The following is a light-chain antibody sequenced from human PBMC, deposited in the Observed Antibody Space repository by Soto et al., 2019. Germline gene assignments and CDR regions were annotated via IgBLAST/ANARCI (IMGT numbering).Light chain of an antibody. CDR2: AAS. CDR1: RSISNY. V-gene: IGKV1-39*01. CDR3: QQSFSTPRT. J-gene: IGKJ1*01. Sequence: DIQMTQSPSSLSASVGDRVTITCRASRSISNYLNWYQQKPGKAPNLLIYAASSLQSGVPSRFSGSGSRTDFTLTISSLQPEDFATYYCQQSFSTPRTFGQGTKVDIK.